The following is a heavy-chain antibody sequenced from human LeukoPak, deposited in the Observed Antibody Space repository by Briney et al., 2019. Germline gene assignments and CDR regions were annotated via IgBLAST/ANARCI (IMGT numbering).Heavy chain of an antibody. J-gene: IGHJ3*02. CDR1: GYSISSGYYW. D-gene: IGHD3-22*01. CDR2: IYWDDDK. V-gene: IGHV2-5*02. CDR3: AHRNYYDSSGYPDAFDI. Sequence: TLSLTCTVSGYSISSGYYWGWIRQPPGKALEWLALIYWDDDKRYSPSLKSRLTITKDTSKNQVVLTMTNMDPVDTATYYCAHRNYYDSSGYPDAFDIWGQGTMVTVSS.